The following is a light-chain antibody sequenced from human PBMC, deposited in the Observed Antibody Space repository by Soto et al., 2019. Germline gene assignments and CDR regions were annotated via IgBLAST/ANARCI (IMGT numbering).Light chain of an antibody. V-gene: IGLV2-14*01. CDR2: EVS. J-gene: IGLJ1*01. CDR3: NSYTGSSPLYV. CDR1: SSDVGKYNY. Sequence: QSVLTQPASVSGSPGQSITISCTGTSSDVGKYNYVSWYQHHPGKAPKLIIYEVSNRPSGVSNRFTGSKSGNTASLTISGLQAEDEADYYCNSYTGSSPLYVFGTGTKSPS.